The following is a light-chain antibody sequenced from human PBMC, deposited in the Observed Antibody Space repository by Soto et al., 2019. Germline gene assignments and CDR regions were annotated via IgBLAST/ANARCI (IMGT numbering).Light chain of an antibody. V-gene: IGLV2-23*01. Sequence: QSALTQPASVSGSPGQSITISCTGTSSDVGSYNLVSWYQQHPGKAPKLMIYEGSKRPSGVSNRFSGSKSGNTASLTISGLQAEDEADYYCCSSAGSSPWVFGGGTQLTVL. J-gene: IGLJ2*01. CDR1: SSDVGSYNL. CDR3: CSSAGSSPWV. CDR2: EGS.